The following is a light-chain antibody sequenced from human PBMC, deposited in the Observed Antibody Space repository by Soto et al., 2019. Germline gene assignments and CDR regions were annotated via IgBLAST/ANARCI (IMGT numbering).Light chain of an antibody. CDR3: CSYAGSSTVYV. CDR2: EVS. Sequence: QSALTQPASVSGSPGQSIAISCTGTSSDVGNYNLVSWYQQHPGKAPKVMIYEVSKRPSGVSNRFSGSKSGNTASLTISGLQAEDEADYYCCSYAGSSTVYVFGTGTKLTVL. CDR1: SSDVGNYNL. J-gene: IGLJ1*01. V-gene: IGLV2-23*02.